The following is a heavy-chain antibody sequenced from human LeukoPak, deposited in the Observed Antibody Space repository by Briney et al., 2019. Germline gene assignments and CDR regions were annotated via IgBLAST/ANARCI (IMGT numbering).Heavy chain of an antibody. D-gene: IGHD6-19*01. J-gene: IGHJ4*02. V-gene: IGHV3-23*01. CDR2: ISGSASST. Sequence: PGGSLKLSCATSGFTFSDYAMSWVRQAPGRGLEWVSAISGSASSTYYADSVKGRFTISRDNSKNTLYLQMNSLRAEDTAVYYCAKVLAVAVPYFDYWGQGTLVTVSS. CDR3: AKVLAVAVPYFDY. CDR1: GFTFSDYA.